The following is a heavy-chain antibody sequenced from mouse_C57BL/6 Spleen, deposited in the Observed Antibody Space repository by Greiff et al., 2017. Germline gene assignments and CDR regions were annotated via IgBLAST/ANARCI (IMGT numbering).Heavy chain of an antibody. CDR3: ARVDGYFYAMDY. Sequence: EVKVVESGGGLVQSGRSLRLSCATSGFTFSDFYMEWVRQAPGKGLEWIAASRNKANDYTTEYSASVKGRFIVSRDTSQSILYLQMNALRAEDTAIYYCARVDGYFYAMDYWGQGTSVTVSS. CDR2: SRNKANDYTT. V-gene: IGHV7-1*01. J-gene: IGHJ4*01. CDR1: GFTFSDFY. D-gene: IGHD2-3*01.